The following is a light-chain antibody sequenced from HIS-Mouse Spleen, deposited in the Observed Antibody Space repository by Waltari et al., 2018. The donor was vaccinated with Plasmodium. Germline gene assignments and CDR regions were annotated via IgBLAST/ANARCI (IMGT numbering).Light chain of an antibody. CDR2: GAS. CDR3: QQYNNWSFT. V-gene: IGKV3-15*01. J-gene: IGKJ3*01. Sequence: EIVMTQSPATLSVSPGERATPSCRASQSVSSNLAWYQQKPGQAPGLLIYGASTRATGIPARFSGSGSGTEFTLTISSLQSEDFAVYYCQQYNNWSFTFGPGTKVDIK. CDR1: QSVSSN.